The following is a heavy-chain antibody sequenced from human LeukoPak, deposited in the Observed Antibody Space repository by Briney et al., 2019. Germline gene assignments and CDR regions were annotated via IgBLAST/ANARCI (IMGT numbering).Heavy chain of an antibody. J-gene: IGHJ4*02. CDR3: ARDRGTWNDDGFDY. Sequence: SETLSLTCTVSGYSISSGYYWSWIRQPAGKGLEWIGRIYISRSTNYNPSLKSRVTMSVDTSKNQFSLKLSSVTAADTAVYYCARDRGTWNDDGFDYRSQGTLVTVSS. CDR2: IYISRST. CDR1: GYSISSGYY. D-gene: IGHD1-1*01. V-gene: IGHV4-4*07.